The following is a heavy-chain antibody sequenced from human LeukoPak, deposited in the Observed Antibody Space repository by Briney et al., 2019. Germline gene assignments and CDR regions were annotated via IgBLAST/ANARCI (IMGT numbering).Heavy chain of an antibody. V-gene: IGHV4-30-4*08. J-gene: IGHJ5*02. CDR2: IYYSGST. CDR3: ARQAGVVPAAPAGWFDP. D-gene: IGHD2-2*01. Sequence: SETLSLTCTVSGGSISSSSYYWSWIRQPPGKGLEWIGYIYYSGSTYYNPSLKSRVTISVDTSKNQFSLKLSSVTAADTAVYYCARQAGVVPAAPAGWFDPWGQGTLVTVSS. CDR1: GGSISSSSYY.